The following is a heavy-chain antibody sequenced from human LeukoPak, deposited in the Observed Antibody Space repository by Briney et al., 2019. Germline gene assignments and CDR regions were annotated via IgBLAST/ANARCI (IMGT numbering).Heavy chain of an antibody. D-gene: IGHD2-15*01. J-gene: IGHJ6*03. CDR1: GFTFSSYA. V-gene: IGHV3-23*01. CDR3: AKGRYCSGGSCFTGRYYYYMDV. CDR2: ISDSGGSI. Sequence: GGSLRLSCAASGFTFSSYAVSWVRQAPGKGLEWVSAISDSGGSIYYADSVKGRFTISRDNSENTLYLQMNSLRAEDTAVYYCAKGRYCSGGSCFTGRYYYYMDVWGKGTTVTVSS.